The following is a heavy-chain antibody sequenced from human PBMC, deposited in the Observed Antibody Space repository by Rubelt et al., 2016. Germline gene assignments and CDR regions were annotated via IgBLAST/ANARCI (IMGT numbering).Heavy chain of an antibody. CDR3: ARRAPGRYYGSGSYPY. J-gene: IGHJ4*02. CDR1: GGSISSYY. Sequence: QVQLQESGPGLVKPSETLSLTCTVSGGSISSYYWSWIRQPAGKGLEWIGRIYTSGSTHYNPARCLRGGVTMSVDTSTNQFPLELSSVTDADPAVYYCARRAPGRYYGSGSYPYWGQGTLVTVSS. D-gene: IGHD3-10*01. CDR2: IYTSGST. V-gene: IGHV4-4*07.